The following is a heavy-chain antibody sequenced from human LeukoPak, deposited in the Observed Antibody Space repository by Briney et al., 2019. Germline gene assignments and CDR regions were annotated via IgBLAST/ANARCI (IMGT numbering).Heavy chain of an antibody. V-gene: IGHV4-38-2*01. J-gene: IGHJ3*02. CDR1: GYSISSGYY. Sequence: SETLSLTCAVSGYSISSGYYWGWIRQPPGKGLEWIGSIYHSESTYYNPSLKSRVTISVDTSKNQFSLKLSSVTAADTAVYYCARRLYDFWSGYPDDAFDIWGQGTMVTVSS. CDR2: IYHSEST. CDR3: ARRLYDFWSGYPDDAFDI. D-gene: IGHD3-3*01.